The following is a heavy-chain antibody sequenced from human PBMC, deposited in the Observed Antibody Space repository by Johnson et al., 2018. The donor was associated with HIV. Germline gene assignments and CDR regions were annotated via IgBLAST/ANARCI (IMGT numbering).Heavy chain of an antibody. CDR1: GFTFSDYY. CDR3: ARDLRTPGSGWGVDAFDI. D-gene: IGHD6-19*01. CDR2: ISSSGSTI. V-gene: IGHV3-11*04. J-gene: IGHJ3*02. Sequence: QVQLVESGGGLVKPGGSLRLSCAASGFTFSDYYMSWIRQAPGKGLEWVSYISSSGSTIYYADSVKGRFTISRDNAKNSLYLQMNIMRAEDTAVYYGARDLRTPGSGWGVDAFDIWGQGTMVTVSS.